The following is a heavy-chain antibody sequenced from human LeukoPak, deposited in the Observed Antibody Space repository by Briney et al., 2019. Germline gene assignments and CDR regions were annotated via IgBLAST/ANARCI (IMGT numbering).Heavy chain of an antibody. V-gene: IGHV4-39*07. CDR1: GGSISSYY. CDR3: AKSNGYGLVDI. Sequence: PSETLSLTCTVSGGSISSYYWGWIRQPPGKGLEWIGNIFYSGSTYYSPSLKSRVTISLDTSRNQFSLKLNSVTAADTAVYYCAKSNGYGLVDIWGQGTMVTVSS. J-gene: IGHJ3*02. CDR2: IFYSGST. D-gene: IGHD3-10*01.